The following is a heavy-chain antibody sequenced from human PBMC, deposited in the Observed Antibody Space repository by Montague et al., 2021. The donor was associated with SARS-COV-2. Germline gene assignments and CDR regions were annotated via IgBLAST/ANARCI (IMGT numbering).Heavy chain of an antibody. CDR1: GFTFSSYG. J-gene: IGHJ6*02. CDR3: AKDLGTGLDCSGGSRYAYYYGMDV. V-gene: IGHV3-30*18. CDR2: ISYDGSNE. Sequence: FLRLSCAASGFTFSSYGMHWVRQAPGKGLEWVAVISYDGSNENHADSVKGRFTISRDNPKNTLNLQVNSLRAEDTAVYYCAKDLGTGLDCSGGSRYAYYYGMDVWGQGTTVTVSS. D-gene: IGHD2-15*01.